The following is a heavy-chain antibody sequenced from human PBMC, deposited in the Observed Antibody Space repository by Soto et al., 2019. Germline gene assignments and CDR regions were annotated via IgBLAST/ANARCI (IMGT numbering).Heavy chain of an antibody. Sequence: PGESLKISCAASGFTFSSYSMNWVRQAPGKGLEWLTYISSRSKTIYYADSVRGRFTTFRDNAENSLYLQMNSLRAEDTAVYYCVKGHRALDNWGQGTLVTVSS. V-gene: IGHV3-48*04. CDR1: GFTFSSYS. CDR3: VKGHRALDN. CDR2: ISSRSKTI. J-gene: IGHJ4*02.